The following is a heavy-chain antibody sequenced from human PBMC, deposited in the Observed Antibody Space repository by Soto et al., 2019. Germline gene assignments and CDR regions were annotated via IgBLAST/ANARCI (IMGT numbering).Heavy chain of an antibody. CDR1: GGSISSGGYY. CDR3: ARGGRRSPGMDV. Sequence: QVQLQESGPGLVKPSQTLSLTCTVSGGSISSGGYYWSWIRQHPGKGLGWIGYIYYSGSTYYNPSAKSRVTISVDTSKNQFSLQLSSVTAADTAVYYCARGGRRSPGMDVWGQGTTVTVSS. V-gene: IGHV4-31*03. CDR2: IYYSGST. J-gene: IGHJ6*02.